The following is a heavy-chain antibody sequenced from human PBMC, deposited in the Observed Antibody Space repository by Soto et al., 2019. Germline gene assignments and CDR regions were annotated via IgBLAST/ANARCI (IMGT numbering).Heavy chain of an antibody. V-gene: IGHV3-72*01. D-gene: IGHD6-19*01. CDR3: AMLGGWSGGSSGMDV. CDR2: IRRKANSYTT. J-gene: IGHJ6*02. CDR1: GLIFSDYH. Sequence: EVQLVESGGGLVQPGGSLRLSGAASGLIFSDYHMDWVRQAPGKGLEWVGRIRRKANSYTTEYAASVKGRFTISRDDSKNSLYLQMNSLKSEDTAVYYCAMLGGWSGGSSGMDVWGQGTTVTVSS.